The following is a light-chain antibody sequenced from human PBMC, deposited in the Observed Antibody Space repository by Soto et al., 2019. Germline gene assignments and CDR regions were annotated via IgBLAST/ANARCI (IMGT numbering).Light chain of an antibody. CDR3: QRYNNWPPYT. CDR2: GAS. Sequence: DIVMTQSPATLSVSPGERATLSCRASQSVSSNLAWYQRKPGQAPRLLIYGASTRATGIPARFSGSGSGTEFTLTISSLQSEDFAVYFCQRYNNWPPYTFGQGTKLEIK. J-gene: IGKJ2*01. V-gene: IGKV3-15*01. CDR1: QSVSSN.